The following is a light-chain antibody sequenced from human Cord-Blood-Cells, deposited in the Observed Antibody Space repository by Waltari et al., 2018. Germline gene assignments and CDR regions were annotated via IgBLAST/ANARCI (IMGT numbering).Light chain of an antibody. CDR3: QQYNNWPRGKMKDLYT. Sequence: EIVMTQSPATLSVSPGERATLSCRASQSVSSNLAWYQQKPGQAPRRLIYGASTRATGIPARFSGSGYGTEFTLTISSLQSEDFAVYYCQQYNNWPRGKMKDLYTFGQGTKLEIK. CDR2: GAS. J-gene: IGKJ2*01. V-gene: IGKV3-15*01. CDR1: QSVSSN.